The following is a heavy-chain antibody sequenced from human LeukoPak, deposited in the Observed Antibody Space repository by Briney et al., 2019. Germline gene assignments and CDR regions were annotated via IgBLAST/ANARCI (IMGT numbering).Heavy chain of an antibody. CDR2: IYYSGST. D-gene: IGHD2-15*01. V-gene: IGHV4-39*01. Sequence: ASETLSLTCTVSGGPISSSSYYWGWIRQPPGKGLEWIGSIYYSGSTYYNPSLKSRVTISVDTSKNQFSLKLSSVTAAATAVYYCARHGYCSGGSCPGKVDCWGQGTLVTVSS. J-gene: IGHJ4*02. CDR3: ARHGYCSGGSCPGKVDC. CDR1: GGPISSSSYY.